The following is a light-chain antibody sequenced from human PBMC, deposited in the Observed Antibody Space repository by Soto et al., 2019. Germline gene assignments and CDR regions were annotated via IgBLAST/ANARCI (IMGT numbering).Light chain of an antibody. Sequence: QSALTKAASVSGSPGQWMTISCAGRSIDVVSYNFVSWYQQHPGKAPKLMIYDVTKRPSGVSDRFSGSRSGNTASLTISGLQAEDEADYYCCSYASSSTYVFGSGTKVTVL. CDR1: SIDVVSYNF. J-gene: IGLJ1*01. V-gene: IGLV2-23*02. CDR3: CSYASSSTYV. CDR2: DVT.